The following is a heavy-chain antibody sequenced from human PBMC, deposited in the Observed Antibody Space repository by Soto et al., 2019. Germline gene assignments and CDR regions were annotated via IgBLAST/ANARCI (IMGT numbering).Heavy chain of an antibody. CDR1: GGSISNFD. Sequence: SQPLSLTCSVVGGSISNFDWSWIIQPPGKGLEWIGYIYYSGSTNYNPSLKSRVTISVDTSKNQFSLKLSSVTAADTAVYYCARDKVVAATSGAKYYYYYYMDVWGKGTTVTVSS. CDR3: ARDKVVAATSGAKYYYYYYMDV. J-gene: IGHJ6*03. V-gene: IGHV4-59*01. CDR2: IYYSGST. D-gene: IGHD2-15*01.